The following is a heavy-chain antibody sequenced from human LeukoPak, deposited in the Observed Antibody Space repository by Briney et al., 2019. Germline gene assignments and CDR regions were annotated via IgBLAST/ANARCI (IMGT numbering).Heavy chain of an antibody. Sequence: GGSLRLSCAASGFTFNTSEMNWVRQAPGKGLEWLSYISPSGSSIYYADSVKGRFTISRDNAKNSLSLQMSSLRAEDTAVYYCATVGRSTRPGYWGQGALVTVSS. CDR2: ISPSGSSI. D-gene: IGHD6-6*01. V-gene: IGHV3-48*03. J-gene: IGHJ4*02. CDR1: GFTFNTSE. CDR3: ATVGRSTRPGY.